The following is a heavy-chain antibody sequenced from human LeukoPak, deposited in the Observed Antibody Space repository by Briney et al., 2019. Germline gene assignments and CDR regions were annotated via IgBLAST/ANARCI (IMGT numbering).Heavy chain of an antibody. V-gene: IGHV1-2*02. CDR1: GYTFTGYY. J-gene: IGHJ6*02. Sequence: ASVKVSCKASGYTFTGYYMHWVRQPPGQGLEWMGWINPNSGGTNYAQKFQGRVTMTRDTSISTAYMELSRLRSDDTAVYYCARARDILTGYYIDGMDVWGQGTTVTVSS. D-gene: IGHD3-9*01. CDR3: ARARDILTGYYIDGMDV. CDR2: INPNSGGT.